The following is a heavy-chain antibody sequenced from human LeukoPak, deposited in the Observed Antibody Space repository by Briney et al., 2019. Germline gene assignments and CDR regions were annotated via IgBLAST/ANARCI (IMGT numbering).Heavy chain of an antibody. D-gene: IGHD6-13*01. J-gene: IGHJ3*02. Sequence: GRSLRLSCAASGFTFSSYAMHWVRQAPGKGLEWVAVISYDGSNKYYADSVKGRFTISRDNSKNTLYLQMNSLRAEDTAVYYCARTHLSSSSPLLRSAFDIWGQGTMVTVFS. CDR2: ISYDGSNK. V-gene: IGHV3-30-3*01. CDR1: GFTFSSYA. CDR3: ARTHLSSSSPLLRSAFDI.